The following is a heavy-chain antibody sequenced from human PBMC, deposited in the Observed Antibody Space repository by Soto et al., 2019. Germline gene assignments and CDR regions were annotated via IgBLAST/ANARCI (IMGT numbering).Heavy chain of an antibody. CDR2: IIPIFGTA. Sequence: SVKVSCKASGCTCSSYAISWVRQAPGQGLEWMGGIIPIFGTANYAQKFQGRVTITADESTSTAYMELSSLRSEDTAVYYCARGKYLPFLEWLPHWGPYDYGMDVWGQGTTVTVSS. V-gene: IGHV1-69*13. CDR3: ARGKYLPFLEWLPHWGPYDYGMDV. CDR1: GCTCSSYA. J-gene: IGHJ6*02. D-gene: IGHD3-3*01.